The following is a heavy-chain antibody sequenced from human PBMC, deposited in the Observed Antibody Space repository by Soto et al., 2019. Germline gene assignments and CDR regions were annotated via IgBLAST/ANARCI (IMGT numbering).Heavy chain of an antibody. V-gene: IGHV3-33*08. Sequence: PGGSLRLSCAASGFPFSRYEMNWVRQAPGRGLDWVAGIWYHGRDIFYTDSVKGRFTISRDNAQNSLYLQMNSLRIEDTAVYYCARDQEVHDSRGHKIRAMDVWGQGTTVTVSS. CDR1: GFPFSRYE. CDR2: IWYHGRDI. CDR3: ARDQEVHDSRGHKIRAMDV. D-gene: IGHD6-19*01. J-gene: IGHJ6*02.